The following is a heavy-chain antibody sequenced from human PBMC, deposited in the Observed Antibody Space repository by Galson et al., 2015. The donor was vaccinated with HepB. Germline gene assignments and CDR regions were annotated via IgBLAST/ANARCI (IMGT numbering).Heavy chain of an antibody. CDR2: INSDGSSS. Sequence: SLRLSCAASGLAFSGHWMHWVRQAPGKGLIWVSRINSDGSSSSYADYVKGRFTISRDDAKNTLYLQLNSLRAEDTAIYYCARGRPGTFTVLGNWGQGTLVTVSS. CDR3: ARGRPGTFTVLGN. D-gene: IGHD1-1*01. J-gene: IGHJ4*02. V-gene: IGHV3-74*01. CDR1: GLAFSGHW.